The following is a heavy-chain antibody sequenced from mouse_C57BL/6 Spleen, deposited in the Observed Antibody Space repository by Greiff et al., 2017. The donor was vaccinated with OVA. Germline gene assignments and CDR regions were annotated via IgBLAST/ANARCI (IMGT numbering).Heavy chain of an antibody. CDR3: ERGPHYYGSSDRYFDV. J-gene: IGHJ1*03. D-gene: IGHD1-1*01. V-gene: IGHV1-80*01. CDR2: IYPGDGDT. CDR1: GYAFSSYW. Sequence: QVQLQQSGAELVKPGASVKISCKASGYAFSSYWMNWVKQRPGKGLEWIGQIYPGDGDTNYNGKFKGKATLTADKSSSTAYMQLSSLTSEDSGVYFCERGPHYYGSSDRYFDVWGTGTTVTVSS.